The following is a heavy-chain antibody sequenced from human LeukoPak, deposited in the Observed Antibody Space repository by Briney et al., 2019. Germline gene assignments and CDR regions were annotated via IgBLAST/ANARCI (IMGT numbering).Heavy chain of an antibody. CDR1: GFAFSVYA. CDR2: INANSIST. V-gene: IGHV3-23*01. Sequence: GRSLRLSCAASGFAFSVYAMSWLRQPPGKGLEWVSTINANSISTSYAASVRGRFTISRDNSKNTLYLQLNTLRADDTATYYCAKPISGGLAVTADWFHPWGQGTLVVVSS. CDR3: AKPISGGLAVTADWFHP. J-gene: IGHJ5*01. D-gene: IGHD6-19*01.